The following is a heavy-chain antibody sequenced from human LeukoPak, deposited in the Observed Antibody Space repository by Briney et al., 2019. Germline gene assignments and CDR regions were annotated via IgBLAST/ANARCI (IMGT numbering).Heavy chain of an antibody. V-gene: IGHV3-74*01. CDR3: AREGTASIDY. J-gene: IGHJ4*02. Sequence: GGSLRLSCAASGFTFSDYWMYWVRQAPGKGLVCISRLSSDGTNTRYADSVRGRFTVSRDNAKNTLYLQMNSLRAEDTAVYYCAREGTASIDYWGQGTLVTVSS. CDR2: LSSDGTNT. CDR1: GFTFSDYW. D-gene: IGHD3-10*01.